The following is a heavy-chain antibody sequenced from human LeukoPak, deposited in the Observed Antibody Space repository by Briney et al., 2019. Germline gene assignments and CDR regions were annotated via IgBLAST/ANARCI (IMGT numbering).Heavy chain of an antibody. CDR3: ARWYYYDSSGYYPY. CDR1: GYTFTSYG. V-gene: IGHV1-18*01. D-gene: IGHD3-22*01. J-gene: IGHJ4*02. Sequence: VASVKVSCKASGYTFTSYGISWVRQAPGQGLEWMGWISAYNGNTNYAQKLQGRVTMTTDTSTSTAYMELRSLRSDDTAVYYCARWYYYDSSGYYPYWGQGTLVTVSS. CDR2: ISAYNGNT.